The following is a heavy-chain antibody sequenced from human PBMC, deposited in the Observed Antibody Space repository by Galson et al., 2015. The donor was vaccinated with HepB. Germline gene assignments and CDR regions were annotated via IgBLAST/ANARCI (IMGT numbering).Heavy chain of an antibody. V-gene: IGHV3-33*01. CDR3: ARSIYSYGPVDY. CDR2: IWSDGSKT. CDR1: GFTFRIYG. D-gene: IGHD5-18*01. Sequence: SLRLSCAASGFTFRIYGMHWVRQAPGKGLEWVAVIWSDGSKTYYADSVKGRFTISRDNSKSILYLQMNSLRAEDTPVYYCARSIYSYGPVDYWGQGTLVTVSS. J-gene: IGHJ4*02.